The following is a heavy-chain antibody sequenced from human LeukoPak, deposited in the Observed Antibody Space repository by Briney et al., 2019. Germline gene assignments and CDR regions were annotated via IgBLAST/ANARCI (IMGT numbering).Heavy chain of an antibody. V-gene: IGHV3-23*01. CDR3: ANSRFGEF. J-gene: IGHJ4*02. Sequence: GGSLRLSCAASGFTFSRFAMSWVRQVPGKGLEWVSTISGSGGGTYYADSVKGRFTISRDNSKNTLYLQMNSLRAEDTAVYYCANSRFGEFWGQGTLVTVSS. CDR1: GFTFSRFA. D-gene: IGHD3-10*02. CDR2: ISGSGGGT.